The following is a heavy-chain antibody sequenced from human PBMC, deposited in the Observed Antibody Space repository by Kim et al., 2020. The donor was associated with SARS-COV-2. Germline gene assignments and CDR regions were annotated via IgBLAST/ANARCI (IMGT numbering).Heavy chain of an antibody. CDR2: INHSGST. V-gene: IGHV4-34*01. J-gene: IGHJ5*02. CDR1: GGSFSGYY. D-gene: IGHD1-26*01. CDR3: ARGFKSGSYYSWFDP. Sequence: SETLSLTCAVYGGSFSGYYWSWIRQPPGKGLEWIGEINHSGSTNYNPSLKSRVTISVDTSKNQFSLKLSSVTAADTAVYYCARGFKSGSYYSWFDPWGQGTLVTVSS.